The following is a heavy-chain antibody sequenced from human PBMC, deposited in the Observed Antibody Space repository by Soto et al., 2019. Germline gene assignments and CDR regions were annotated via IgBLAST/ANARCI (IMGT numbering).Heavy chain of an antibody. D-gene: IGHD1-26*01. CDR1: GGTFSRYA. CDR3: ARAIVGPTTTGWLDP. J-gene: IGHJ5*02. Sequence: SVKVSCKASGGTFSRYAISWVRQAPGRGLEWMGGIIPIFGTANYAQKFQGRVTITADESTSTAYMELSSLRFEDTAVYYCARAIVGPTTTGWLDPWGQGTLVTVSS. CDR2: IIPIFGTA. V-gene: IGHV1-69*13.